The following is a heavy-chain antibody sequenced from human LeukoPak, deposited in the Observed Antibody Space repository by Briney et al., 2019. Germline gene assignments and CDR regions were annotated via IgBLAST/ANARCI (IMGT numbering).Heavy chain of an antibody. J-gene: IGHJ4*02. D-gene: IGHD2-8*01. Sequence: GESLKISCKGSGYSVTSYWIGWVRQMPGKGLEWMGIIYPGDSDTRYSPSFQGQVTISADKSISTAYLQWSSLKASDTAMYYCARHILGYCTNGVCHIDYWGQGTLVTVSS. CDR2: IYPGDSDT. V-gene: IGHV5-51*01. CDR1: GYSVTSYW. CDR3: ARHILGYCTNGVCHIDY.